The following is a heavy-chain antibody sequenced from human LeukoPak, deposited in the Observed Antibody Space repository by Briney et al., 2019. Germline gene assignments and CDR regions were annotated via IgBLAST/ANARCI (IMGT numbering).Heavy chain of an antibody. Sequence: SETLSLTCTVSGGSISSYYWSWIRQPPGKGLEWVGYIYYSGSTNHNPSLKSRVTISVDTSKNQFSLKLSSVTAADTAVYYCARDRGPSGYDYFDYWGQGTLVTVSS. V-gene: IGHV4-59*01. CDR3: ARDRGPSGYDYFDY. CDR2: IYYSGST. D-gene: IGHD5-12*01. CDR1: GGSISSYY. J-gene: IGHJ4*02.